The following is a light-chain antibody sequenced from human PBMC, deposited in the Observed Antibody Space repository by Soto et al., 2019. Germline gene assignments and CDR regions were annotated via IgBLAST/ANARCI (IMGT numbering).Light chain of an antibody. J-gene: IGKJ1*01. CDR1: QSIGIC. V-gene: IGKV1-5*03. CDR3: QQYNDYSWT. CDR2: KAS. Sequence: IQMTQSPSTLSASVGDRVAITCRASQSIGICLAWYQQKPGKAPRFLNYKASSLESGVPSRFSGSGYGTEFTLTISSLQPDDFATYYCQQYNDYSWTFGQGTKVEIK.